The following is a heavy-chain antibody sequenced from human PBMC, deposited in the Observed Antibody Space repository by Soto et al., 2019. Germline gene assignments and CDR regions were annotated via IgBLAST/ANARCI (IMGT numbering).Heavy chain of an antibody. Sequence: QITLKESGPTLVKPTQTLTLTCTFSGFSLSTSGVGVGWIRQPPGKALEWLAVMYWDDDRRYTPSLQSRPSITKDTYKNQVVLTRTNPAPVDTGTYYCAHASISPYYYYGMDVWGQGTTVTVSS. CDR3: AHASISPYYYYGMDV. D-gene: IGHD1-20*01. J-gene: IGHJ6*02. CDR2: MYWDDDR. V-gene: IGHV2-5*02. CDR1: GFSLSTSGVG.